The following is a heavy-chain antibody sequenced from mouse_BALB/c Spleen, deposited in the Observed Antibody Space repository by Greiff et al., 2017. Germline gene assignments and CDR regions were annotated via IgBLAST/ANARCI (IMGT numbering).Heavy chain of an antibody. Sequence: EVQLVESGGGLVQPGGSRKLSCAASGFTFSSFGMHWVRQAPEKGLEWVAYISSGSSTIYYADTVKGRFTISRDNPKNTLFLQMTSLRSEDTAMYYCARYGNYEGSAMDYWGQGTSVTVSS. CDR1: GFTFSSFG. V-gene: IGHV5-17*02. CDR2: ISSGSSTI. J-gene: IGHJ4*01. CDR3: ARYGNYEGSAMDY. D-gene: IGHD2-1*01.